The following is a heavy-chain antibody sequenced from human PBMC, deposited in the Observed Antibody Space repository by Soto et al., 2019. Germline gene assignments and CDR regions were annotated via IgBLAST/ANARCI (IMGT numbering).Heavy chain of an antibody. J-gene: IGHJ4*02. V-gene: IGHV4-39*01. CDR1: GGSISSSSYY. CDR3: ARRGGPYDILTPSMYYFDY. D-gene: IGHD3-9*01. Sequence: SETLSLTCTVSGGSISSSSYYWGWIRQPPGKGLEWIGSIYYSGSTYYNPSLKSRVTISVDTSKNQFSLKLSSVTAADTAVYYCARRGGPYDILTPSMYYFDYWGQGTLVTVSS. CDR2: IYYSGST.